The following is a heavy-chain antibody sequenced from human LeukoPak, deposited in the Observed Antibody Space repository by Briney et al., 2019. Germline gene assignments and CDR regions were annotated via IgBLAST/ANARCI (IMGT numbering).Heavy chain of an antibody. CDR1: GGSISSYY. CDR3: ARDGAVAGLFDY. D-gene: IGHD6-19*01. V-gene: IGHV4-59*01. CDR2: IYYSGST. Sequence: PSETLSLTCTVSGGSISSYYWSWIRQPPGKGLEWIGYIYYSGSTNYNPSLKSRVTISVDTSKNQFPLKLSSVTAADTAVYYCARDGAVAGLFDYWGQGALVTVSS. J-gene: IGHJ4*02.